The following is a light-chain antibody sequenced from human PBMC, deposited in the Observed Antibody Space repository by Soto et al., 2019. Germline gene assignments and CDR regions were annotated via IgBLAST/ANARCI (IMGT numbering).Light chain of an antibody. CDR1: SSDVGGYSY. CDR2: DVS. Sequence: QSVLTQPRSVSGSPGHSVTISCTGTSSDVGGYSYVSWYQQHPGKAPKLMISDVSKRPSGVPDRFSGSKFGNTASLTISGLQAEDEADYYCCSYAGAFTYASGSGTKVTVL. V-gene: IGLV2-11*01. CDR3: CSYAGAFTYA. J-gene: IGLJ1*01.